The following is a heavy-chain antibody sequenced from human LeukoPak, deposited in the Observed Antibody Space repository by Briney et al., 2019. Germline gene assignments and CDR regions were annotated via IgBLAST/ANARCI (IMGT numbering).Heavy chain of an antibody. D-gene: IGHD2-2*01. CDR3: ASLWPYQLSAFDI. J-gene: IGHJ3*02. CDR1: GGSFSGYY. Sequence: TSETLSLTCAVYGGSFSGYYWSWIRQPPGKGLEWIGEINHSGSTNYNPSLKSRVTISVDTSKNQFSLKLSSVTAADTAVYYCASLWPYQLSAFDIWGQGTMVTASS. V-gene: IGHV4-34*01. CDR2: INHSGST.